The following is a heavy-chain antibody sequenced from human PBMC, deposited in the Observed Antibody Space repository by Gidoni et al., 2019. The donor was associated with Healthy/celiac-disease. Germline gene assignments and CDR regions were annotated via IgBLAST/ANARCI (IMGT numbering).Heavy chain of an antibody. CDR3: ARNDDAEGHFDY. CDR1: GFSLSNARMG. CDR2: IFSNDEK. J-gene: IGHJ4*02. Sequence: QVTLKESGPVMVTPTETLTLTCTVSGFSLSNARMGVSWIRQPPGKALEWLAHIFSNDEKSYSTSLKSRLTISKDTSKSQVVLTMTNMDPVDTATYYCARNDDAEGHFDYWGQGTLVTVSS. D-gene: IGHD1-1*01. V-gene: IGHV2-26*01.